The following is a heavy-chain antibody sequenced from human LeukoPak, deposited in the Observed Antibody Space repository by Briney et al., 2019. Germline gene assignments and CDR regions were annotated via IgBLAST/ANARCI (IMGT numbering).Heavy chain of an antibody. CDR2: ISWNSGSI. V-gene: IGHV3-9*01. CDR3: AKDQHYTVAGTDY. D-gene: IGHD6-19*01. J-gene: IGHJ4*02. Sequence: GGSLRLSCAASGFTFDDYAMHWVRQAPGKGLEWVSGISWNSGSIGYADSVKGRFTISRDNAKNSLYLQMNSLRAEDTALYYCAKDQHYTVAGTDYWGQGTLVTVSS. CDR1: GFTFDDYA.